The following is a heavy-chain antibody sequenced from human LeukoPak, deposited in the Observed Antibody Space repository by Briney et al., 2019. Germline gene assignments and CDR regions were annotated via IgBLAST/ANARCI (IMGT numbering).Heavy chain of an antibody. CDR3: ARNLWFGESSDAFDM. CDR2: INPSGGST. Sequence: GASVKVSCKASGYTFTSYYMHWVRQAPGQGLEWMGIINPSGGSTSYAQKFQGRVTMTRDTSTSTVYMELSRLRSDDTAVYYCARNLWFGESSDAFDMWGQGTMVTVSS. V-gene: IGHV1-46*01. CDR1: GYTFTSYY. D-gene: IGHD3-10*01. J-gene: IGHJ3*02.